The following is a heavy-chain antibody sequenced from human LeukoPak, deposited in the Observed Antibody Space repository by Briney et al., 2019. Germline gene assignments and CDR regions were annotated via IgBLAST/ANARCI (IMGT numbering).Heavy chain of an antibody. CDR3: ARDGVEFYNWFDP. CDR1: GFTFSSYG. V-gene: IGHV3-74*01. D-gene: IGHD2-21*01. CDR2: INSDGSST. J-gene: IGHJ5*02. Sequence: GGTLRLSCAASGFTFSSYGMGWVRQAPGKGLVWVSRINSDGSSTTYADSVKGRFTISRDNAKNTLYLQMNSLRAEDTAVYYCARDGVEFYNWFDPWGQGTLVTVSS.